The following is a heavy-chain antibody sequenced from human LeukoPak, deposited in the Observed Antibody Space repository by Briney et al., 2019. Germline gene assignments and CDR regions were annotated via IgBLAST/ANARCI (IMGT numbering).Heavy chain of an antibody. Sequence: GGSLRLSCAASGFTFRSYAMNWVRQAPGKGLEWVSGTSGSGGSTYYADSVKGRFTISRDNSRNTLYLQMNSLRDEDTAIYYCARVRGAITYYFDYCGQGTLVTVSS. V-gene: IGHV3-23*01. CDR2: TSGSGGST. CDR1: GFTFRSYA. D-gene: IGHD1-26*01. CDR3: ARVRGAITYYFDY. J-gene: IGHJ4*02.